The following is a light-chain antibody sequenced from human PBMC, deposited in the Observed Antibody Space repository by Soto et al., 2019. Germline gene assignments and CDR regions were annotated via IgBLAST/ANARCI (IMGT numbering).Light chain of an antibody. CDR3: QQYGRSPFT. CDR2: GAS. Sequence: EIVLTQSPGTLSLSPGERATLSCRASQSVGSSYLAWFQQKPGQAPRLLIYGASSRATGIPDRFSGSGSGKDFTLTISRLEPEDFAVYYCQQYGRSPFTFGPGTKVDI. CDR1: QSVGSSY. V-gene: IGKV3-20*01. J-gene: IGKJ3*01.